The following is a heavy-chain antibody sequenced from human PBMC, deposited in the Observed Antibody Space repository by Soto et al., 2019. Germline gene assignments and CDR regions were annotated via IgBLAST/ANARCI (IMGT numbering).Heavy chain of an antibody. Sequence: GGSLRLSCAASPVSFSGLGMSWVRQAPGKGLEWVSTIDRSGTRTHYADSVKGRFTISRDTSRYTLDLQMDNLRAEDTALYHCVSWLSAHLAFWGRGTLFTVS. V-gene: IGHV3-23*05. CDR3: VSWLSAHLAF. D-gene: IGHD6-19*01. CDR2: IDRSGTRT. CDR1: PVSFSGLG. J-gene: IGHJ4*02.